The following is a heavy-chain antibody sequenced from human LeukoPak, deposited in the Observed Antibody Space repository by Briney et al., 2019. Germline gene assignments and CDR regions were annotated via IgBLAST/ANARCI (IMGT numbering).Heavy chain of an antibody. V-gene: IGHV3-23*01. CDR1: GFTFSNYG. J-gene: IGHJ4*02. Sequence: GGSLRLSCEASGFTFSNYGINWVRQAPGKGLEWVSGISGSGGSTYYADSVKGRFTISRDNSKNTLYLQMNSLRAEDTAVYYCAKDGTSGSYDYWGQGTLVTVSS. D-gene: IGHD1-26*01. CDR2: ISGSGGST. CDR3: AKDGTSGSYDY.